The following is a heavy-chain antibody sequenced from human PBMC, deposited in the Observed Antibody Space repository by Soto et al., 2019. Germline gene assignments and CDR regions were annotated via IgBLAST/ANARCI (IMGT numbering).Heavy chain of an antibody. Sequence: SETLSLTCTVSGGSISSYYWSWIRQPPGKGLEWIGQIYHNENTNYNPSLESRVTISADKSKNQFSLRMSSVTAADTAVYYCARHGGFNLQYWGQGALVTVSS. CDR3: ARHGGFNLQY. CDR2: IYHNENT. CDR1: GGSISSYY. J-gene: IGHJ4*02. D-gene: IGHD3-10*01. V-gene: IGHV4-59*08.